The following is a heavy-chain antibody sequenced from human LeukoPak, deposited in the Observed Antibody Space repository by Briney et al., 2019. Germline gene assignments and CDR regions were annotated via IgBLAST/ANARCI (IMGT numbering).Heavy chain of an antibody. Sequence: PSETLSLTCAVYGGSFSGYYWSWIRQPPGKGLEWIGEINHSGSTNYNPSLKSRVTISVDRSKNQFSLKLSSVTAADTAVYYCARVVIDDYYGSGSGSDAFDIWGQGIMVTVSS. D-gene: IGHD3-10*01. CDR3: ARVVIDDYYGSGSGSDAFDI. CDR1: GGSFSGYY. V-gene: IGHV4-34*01. J-gene: IGHJ3*02. CDR2: INHSGST.